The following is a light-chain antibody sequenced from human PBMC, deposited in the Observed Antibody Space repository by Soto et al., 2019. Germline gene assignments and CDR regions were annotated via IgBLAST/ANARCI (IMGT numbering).Light chain of an antibody. J-gene: IGLJ1*01. CDR1: SSDVGGFNY. CDR3: NSYTGSITLPHV. Sequence: QSALTQPASVSGSPGQSITISCTGTSSDVGGFNYVSWYQQHPGKAPKLMIYEVNNRPSGVSNRFSGSKSGNTASLTISGLQAEDEADYYCNSYTGSITLPHVFGTGTKVTVL. V-gene: IGLV2-14*01. CDR2: EVN.